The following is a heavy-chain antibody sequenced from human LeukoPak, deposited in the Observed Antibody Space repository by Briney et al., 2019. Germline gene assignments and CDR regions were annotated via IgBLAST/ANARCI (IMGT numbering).Heavy chain of an antibody. CDR1: GYTFTDYY. CDR2: INPNSGGT. Sequence: GASVKVSCKASGYTFTDYYMHLVRQAPGQGLEWMGWINPNSGGTNYAQKFQVRVTMTRDTSISTAYMELIRLRSDDTAVYYCAREGDGYDSSGYWFDYWGQGTLVTVSS. D-gene: IGHD3-22*01. V-gene: IGHV1-2*02. J-gene: IGHJ4*02. CDR3: AREGDGYDSSGYWFDY.